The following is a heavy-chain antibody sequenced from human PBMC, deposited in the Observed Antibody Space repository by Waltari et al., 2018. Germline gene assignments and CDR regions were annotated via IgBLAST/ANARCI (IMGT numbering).Heavy chain of an antibody. CDR3: ARCLPSKRNNWFDP. CDR1: GFTFSSYW. CDR2: IKQDGSEK. D-gene: IGHD3-16*01. V-gene: IGHV3-7*01. J-gene: IGHJ5*02. Sequence: EVQLVESGGGLVQPGGSLRLSCAASGFTFSSYWMSWVRQAPGKGVEWVANIKQDGSEKYYVDSVKGRFTISRDNAKNSLYLQMNSLRAEDTAVYYCARCLPSKRNNWFDPWGQGTLVTVSS.